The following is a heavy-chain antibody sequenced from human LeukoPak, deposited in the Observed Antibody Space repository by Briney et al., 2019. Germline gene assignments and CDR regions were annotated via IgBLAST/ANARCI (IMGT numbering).Heavy chain of an antibody. CDR2: IYPGDSDT. V-gene: IGHV5-51*01. CDR3: ARRTTGYDSSHDAFDI. Sequence: GESLKISCKGSGYRFSTYWIAWVRQMPGKGLEWMGIIYPGDSDTRYSPSFQGQVTISADKSISTAYLQWSSLKASDTAMYYCARRTTGYDSSHDAFDIWGQGTMVTVSS. CDR1: GYRFSTYW. J-gene: IGHJ3*02. D-gene: IGHD3-22*01.